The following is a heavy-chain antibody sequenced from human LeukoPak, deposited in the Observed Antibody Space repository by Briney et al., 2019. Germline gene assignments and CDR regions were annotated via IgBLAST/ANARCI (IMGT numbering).Heavy chain of an antibody. CDR1: GFTFSSYS. D-gene: IGHD3-10*01. Sequence: GGSLRLSCAASGFTFSSYSMNWVRQAPGKGLEWISYISSASNTIYYADSVKGRFTISRDNAKNSVYLQMNSLSAEDTAMYYCARDGWFGDYNWFDPWGQGTLVTVSS. CDR3: ARDGWFGDYNWFDP. V-gene: IGHV3-48*01. J-gene: IGHJ5*02. CDR2: ISSASNTI.